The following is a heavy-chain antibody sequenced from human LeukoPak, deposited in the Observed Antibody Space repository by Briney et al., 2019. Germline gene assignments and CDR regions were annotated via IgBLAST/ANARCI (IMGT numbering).Heavy chain of an antibody. CDR1: GGSISSYY. Sequence: SETLSLTCTVSGGSISSYYWSWIRQPPGKGLEWIGYIYYSGSTNYNPPLKSRVTISVDTSKNQFSLKLSSVTAAHTAMYYCARHLGRGYSGYDRGSFDYWGQGTLVTVSS. CDR2: IYYSGST. CDR3: ARHLGRGYSGYDRGSFDY. D-gene: IGHD5-12*01. J-gene: IGHJ4*02. V-gene: IGHV4-59*08.